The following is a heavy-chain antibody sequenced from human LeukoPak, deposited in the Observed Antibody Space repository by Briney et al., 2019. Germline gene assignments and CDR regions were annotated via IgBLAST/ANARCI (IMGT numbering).Heavy chain of an antibody. CDR2: ISGSGDSK. D-gene: IGHD4-11*01. CDR3: ARRTYSNYFFDY. V-gene: IGHV3-11*01. CDR1: GFTFSDYY. J-gene: IGHJ4*02. Sequence: GGSLRPSCAASGFTFSDYYMSWIRQAPGKGLEWVSDISGSGDSKFYTDSVKGRFTISRDNAKNSLYVQMNSLRAEDTAVYYCARRTYSNYFFDYWGQGTLVTVSS.